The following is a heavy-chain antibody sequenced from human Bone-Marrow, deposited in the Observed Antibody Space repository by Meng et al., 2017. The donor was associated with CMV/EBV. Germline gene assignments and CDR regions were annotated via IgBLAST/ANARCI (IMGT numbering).Heavy chain of an antibody. J-gene: IGHJ6*02. D-gene: IGHD3-16*01. CDR2: INHSGST. CDR3: ARGPPRYIWGTYGMDV. Sequence: SETLSLTCAVYGGSFSGYYWSWIRQPPGKGLEWIGEINHSGSTNYNPSLKSRVTISVDTSKNQFSLKLSSVTAADTAVNYCARGPPRYIWGTYGMDVWGQGTTVTVSS. CDR1: GGSFSGYY. V-gene: IGHV4-34*01.